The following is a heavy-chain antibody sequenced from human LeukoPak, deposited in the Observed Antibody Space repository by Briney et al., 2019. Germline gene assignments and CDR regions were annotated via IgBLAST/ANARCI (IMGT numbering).Heavy chain of an antibody. J-gene: IGHJ4*02. CDR1: GFSFSDDW. CDR3: TTTEYYDYVWGSYRF. D-gene: IGHD3-16*02. CDR2: IKSKTDGGTT. Sequence: GGSLRLSCGASGFSFSDDWMSWVRQAPGKGLEWVGRIKSKTDGGTTDYAAPVKGRFTISRDDSKNTLYLQMNSLKTEDTAVYYCTTTEYYDYVWGSYRFWGQGTLVTVSS. V-gene: IGHV3-15*01.